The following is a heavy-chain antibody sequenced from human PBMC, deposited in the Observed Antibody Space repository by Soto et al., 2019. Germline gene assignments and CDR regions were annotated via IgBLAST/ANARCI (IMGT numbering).Heavy chain of an antibody. V-gene: IGHV3-33*01. CDR1: GFTFSSYG. Sequence: QVQLVESGGGVVQPGRSLRLSCAASGFTFSSYGMHWVRQAPGKGLEWVAVIWYDGSNKYYADSVKGRFTISRDNSKNTLYRQMNSLRAEDTAVYYCARDGPRVGVYFDYWGQGTLVTVSS. J-gene: IGHJ4*02. CDR2: IWYDGSNK. D-gene: IGHD2-15*01. CDR3: ARDGPRVGVYFDY.